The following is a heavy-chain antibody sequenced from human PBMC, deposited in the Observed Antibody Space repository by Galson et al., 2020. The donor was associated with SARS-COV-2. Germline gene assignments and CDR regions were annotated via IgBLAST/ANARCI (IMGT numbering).Heavy chain of an antibody. Sequence: SGPTLVKPTQTLTLTCTFSGFSLSTSGMCVSWIRQPPGKALEWLARIDWDDDKYYSTSLKTRLTISKDTSKHQVVLTMTNMDPVDTATYYCARIRIAAAGSPFDYWGQGTLVTVSS. D-gene: IGHD6-13*01. CDR2: IDWDDDK. V-gene: IGHV2-70*11. CDR1: GFSLSTSGMC. CDR3: ARIRIAAAGSPFDY. J-gene: IGHJ4*02.